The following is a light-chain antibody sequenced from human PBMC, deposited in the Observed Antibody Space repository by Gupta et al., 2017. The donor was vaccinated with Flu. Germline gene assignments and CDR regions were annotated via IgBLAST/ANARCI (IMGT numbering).Light chain of an antibody. J-gene: IGKJ4*01. V-gene: IGKV4-1*01. CDR3: QQYYSTPGVT. CDR2: WAS. Sequence: DIVMTQSPDSLAVSLGERATINCKSSQSVLYTSNNKNYLAWYQQKPGQPPKLLIYWASTRESGVPDRFSGSGSGTDFTLTISSRQAEDVAVYYCQQYYSTPGVTFGGGTKVEIK. CDR1: QSVLYTSNNKNY.